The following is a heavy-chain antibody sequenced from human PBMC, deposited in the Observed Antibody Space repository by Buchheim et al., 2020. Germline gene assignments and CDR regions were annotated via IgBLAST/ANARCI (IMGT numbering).Heavy chain of an antibody. Sequence: EVQLLESGGDLVQPGGSLRLSCAASGFTFSSYAMSWVRQPPGKGLEWVSAISDSGGATYYADSVRGRFSISRDNSKNTLYLQMHSLRADDTALYYCAKDSYHGSPFYFDYWGRGTL. J-gene: IGHJ4*02. CDR2: ISDSGGAT. CDR1: GFTFSSYA. CDR3: AKDSYHGSPFYFDY. D-gene: IGHD2-2*01. V-gene: IGHV3-23*01.